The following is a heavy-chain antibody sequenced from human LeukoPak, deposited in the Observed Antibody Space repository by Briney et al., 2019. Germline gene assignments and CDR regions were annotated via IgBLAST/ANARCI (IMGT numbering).Heavy chain of an antibody. V-gene: IGHV1-24*01. CDR2: FDPEDGET. D-gene: IGHD2-8*01. J-gene: IGHJ3*02. Sequence: ASVKVSCKVSGYTLTELSMHWVRQAPGKGLEWMGGFDPEDGETIYAQKFQGRVTMTEDTSTDTAYMELSSLRFEDTAVYYCATYCTNGVCSTDAFDIWGQGTMVTVSS. CDR3: ATYCTNGVCSTDAFDI. CDR1: GYTLTELS.